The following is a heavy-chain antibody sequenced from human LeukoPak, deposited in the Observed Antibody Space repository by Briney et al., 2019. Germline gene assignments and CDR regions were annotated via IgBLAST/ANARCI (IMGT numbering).Heavy chain of an antibody. CDR3: TSPGVPSGRY. J-gene: IGHJ4*02. CDR2: IRSKAYGGTT. Sequence: PGGSLRLSCTASGFTFGDYAMSWVRQAPGKGLEWVGFIRSKAYGGTTEYAASVKGRFTISRDDSKSIAYLQMSSLKTEDTAVYYCTSPGVPSGRYWGQGTLVTVSS. V-gene: IGHV3-49*04. D-gene: IGHD1-1*01. CDR1: GFTFGDYA.